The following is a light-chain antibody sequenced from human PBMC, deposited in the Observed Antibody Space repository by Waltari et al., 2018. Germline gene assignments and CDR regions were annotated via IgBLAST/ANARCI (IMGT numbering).Light chain of an antibody. V-gene: IGKV4-1*01. CDR3: QQCYTFPYT. Sequence: DIVWAQAPDSLPVSLGARETIHLKSGQSVLSTSNNKNYLGWYQQKPGQPPKLLITWASTRDSGVPDRFSGSGSGTDFTLTINSLQAEDVAVYFCQQCYTFPYTFGQGTKLEIK. CDR2: WAS. J-gene: IGKJ2*01. CDR1: QSVLSTSNNKNY.